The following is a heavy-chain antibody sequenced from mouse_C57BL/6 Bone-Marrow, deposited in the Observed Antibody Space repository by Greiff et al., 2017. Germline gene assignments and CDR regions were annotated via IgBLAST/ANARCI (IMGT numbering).Heavy chain of an antibody. CDR3: ARDTTGVAIDY. J-gene: IGHJ2*01. CDR2: ISDGGSYT. Sequence: EVQVVESGGGLVKPGGSLKLSCAASGFTFSSYAMSWVRQTPEKRLEWVATISDGGSYTYYPDNVKGRFTISRDNAKNNLYLQMSHLKSEDTAMYYCARDTTGVAIDYWGQGTALTVSS. V-gene: IGHV5-4*01. CDR1: GFTFSSYA. D-gene: IGHD1-1*01.